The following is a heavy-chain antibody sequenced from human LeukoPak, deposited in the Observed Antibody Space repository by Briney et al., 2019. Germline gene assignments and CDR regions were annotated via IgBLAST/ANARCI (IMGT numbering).Heavy chain of an antibody. CDR1: GFTFTRSA. J-gene: IGHJ3*02. Sequence: ASVKVSCKAPGFTFTRSAMQWVRQARGQRLEWIGWIVVGSGNTNYAQTFQERVTITRDMSTSTAYMELSSLRSEDTAVYYCAAADYYDSSGYYPYAFHIWGQGTMVTVSS. V-gene: IGHV1-58*02. D-gene: IGHD3-22*01. CDR2: IVVGSGNT. CDR3: AAADYYDSSGYYPYAFHI.